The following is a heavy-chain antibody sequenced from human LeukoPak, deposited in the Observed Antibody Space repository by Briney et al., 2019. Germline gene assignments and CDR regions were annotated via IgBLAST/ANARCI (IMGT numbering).Heavy chain of an antibody. D-gene: IGHD4-17*01. V-gene: IGHV3-30*02. J-gene: IGHJ5*02. CDR2: IRYDGSNK. Sequence: GGSLRLSCAASGFTFSSYGMHWVRQAPGKGLEWVAFIRYDGSNKYYADSVKGRFTISRDNSKNTLYLKMNSLRAEDTAVYYCAKESTVTPGSVNWFDPWGQGTLVTVSS. CDR3: AKESTVTPGSVNWFDP. CDR1: GFTFSSYG.